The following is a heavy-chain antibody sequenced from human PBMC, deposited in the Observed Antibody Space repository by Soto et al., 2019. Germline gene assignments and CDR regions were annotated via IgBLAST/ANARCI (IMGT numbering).Heavy chain of an antibody. J-gene: IGHJ6*02. D-gene: IGHD3-10*01. CDR3: RINMLWRVTRGGGYYYYGMDV. CDR2: ISWNSGSI. Sequence: GGSLRLSCAASGFTFDDYAMHWVRQAPGKGLEWVSGISWNSGSIGYADSVKGRFTISRDNAKNSLYLQMNSLRAEDTALYYCRINMLWRVTRGGGYYYYGMDVWRQGTTVIFSS. V-gene: IGHV3-9*01. CDR1: GFTFDDYA.